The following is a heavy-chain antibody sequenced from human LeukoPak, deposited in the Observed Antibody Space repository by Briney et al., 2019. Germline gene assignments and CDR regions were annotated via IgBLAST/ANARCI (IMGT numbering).Heavy chain of an antibody. CDR2: INCSGGST. CDR1: GFTFSSYA. D-gene: IGHD5-18*01. J-gene: IGHJ4*02. V-gene: IGHV3-23*01. Sequence: GGSLRLSCAASGFTFSSYAMSWVRQAPGKGLEWVSAINCSGGSTYYADSVKGRFPISRDNSKNTLYLQMNSLRAEDTAVYYCAKGGWIQLWSYFDYWGQGTLVTVSS. CDR3: AKGGWIQLWSYFDY.